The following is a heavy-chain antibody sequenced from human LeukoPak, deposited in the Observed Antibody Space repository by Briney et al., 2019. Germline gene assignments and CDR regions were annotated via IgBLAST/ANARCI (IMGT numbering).Heavy chain of an antibody. J-gene: IGHJ4*02. CDR1: GFTFSSYS. D-gene: IGHD1-26*01. CDR3: ARDRWELRGEFVY. V-gene: IGHV3-48*04. CDR2: ISSSSNTI. Sequence: GGSLRLSCAASGFTFSSYSMNWVRQAPGKGLEWVSYISSSSNTIYYADSVKGRFTISRDNAKNSLYLQMDSLRAEDTAVYYCARDRWELRGEFVYWGQGTLVTVSS.